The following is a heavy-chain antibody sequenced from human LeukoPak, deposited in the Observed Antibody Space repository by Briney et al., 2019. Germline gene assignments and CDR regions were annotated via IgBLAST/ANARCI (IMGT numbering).Heavy chain of an antibody. CDR2: ISGYNGNT. CDR3: ARGRSLHDPYDIIDY. D-gene: IGHD3-22*01. Sequence: GASVKVSCEASGYTFTSYGITWVRQAPGQGLEWMGWISGYNGNTNYAQKLQGRVTMTTDTSTSTAYMELRSLRSDDTAVYYCARGRSLHDPYDIIDYWGQGTLVTVSS. J-gene: IGHJ4*02. V-gene: IGHV1-18*01. CDR1: GYTFTSYG.